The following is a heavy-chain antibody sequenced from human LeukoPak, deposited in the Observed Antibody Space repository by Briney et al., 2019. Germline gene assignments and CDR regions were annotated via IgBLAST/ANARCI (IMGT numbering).Heavy chain of an antibody. CDR1: GYTFTSYA. J-gene: IGHJ5*02. Sequence: ASVNVSCKASGYTFTSYAMHWVRQAPGQRLEWMGWINAGNGNTKYSQKFQGRVTITRDTSASTAYMELSSLRSEDTAVYYCARRGGLGPFDPWGQGTLVTVSS. V-gene: IGHV1-3*01. CDR3: ARRGGLGPFDP. D-gene: IGHD3-16*01. CDR2: INAGNGNT.